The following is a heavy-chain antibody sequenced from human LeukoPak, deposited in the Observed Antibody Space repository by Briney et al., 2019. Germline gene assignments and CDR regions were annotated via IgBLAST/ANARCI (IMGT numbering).Heavy chain of an antibody. Sequence: PGGSLRLSCAASGFTLSSYWMHWVRQAPGKGQVWGSRINSDGSSTGYADSVKGRFTISRDNAKNTLYLQMNSLRGEDTAVYYCARETLINVDAFDIWGQGTMVTVSS. J-gene: IGHJ3*02. D-gene: IGHD3-16*01. V-gene: IGHV3-74*01. CDR1: GFTLSSYW. CDR3: ARETLINVDAFDI. CDR2: INSDGSST.